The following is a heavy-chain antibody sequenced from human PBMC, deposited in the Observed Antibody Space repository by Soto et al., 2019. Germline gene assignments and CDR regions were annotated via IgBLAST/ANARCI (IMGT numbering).Heavy chain of an antibody. J-gene: IGHJ4*02. CDR2: ISKSDYT. CDR3: AREDSIIIPAVSDF. CDR1: GFAFNNYG. V-gene: IGHV3-21*01. Sequence: KPGGSLRLSCTVSGFAFNNYGINWVRQAPGKGLEWVSSISKSDYTYYSASVKGRFTISRDNAKNSVSLQMNTLRVEDTAVYYCAREDSIIIPAVSDFWGQGTLVTVSS. D-gene: IGHD2-2*01.